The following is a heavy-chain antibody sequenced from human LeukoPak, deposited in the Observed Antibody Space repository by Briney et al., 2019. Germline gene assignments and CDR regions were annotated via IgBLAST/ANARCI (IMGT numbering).Heavy chain of an antibody. D-gene: IGHD4-17*01. CDR3: ARVAQTDYDFDY. J-gene: IGHJ4*02. CDR2: ISAYNGNT. V-gene: IGHV1-18*04. Sequence: ASVKVSCKASGYTFTGYYMHWVRQAPGQGLEWMGWISAYNGNTDYAQKLQGRVTMTTDTSTSTAYMELRSLRSDDTAVYYCARVAQTDYDFDYWGQGTLVTVSS. CDR1: GYTFTGYY.